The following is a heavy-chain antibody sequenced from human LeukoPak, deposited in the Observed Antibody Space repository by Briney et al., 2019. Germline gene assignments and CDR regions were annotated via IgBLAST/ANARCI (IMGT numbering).Heavy chain of an antibody. J-gene: IGHJ4*02. CDR1: GFTFDDYG. CDR2: INWNGGST. D-gene: IGHD3-22*01. V-gene: IGHV3-20*01. CDR3: VKDYYTYFDY. Sequence: GGSLRLSCAASGFTFDDYGMSWVRQAPGKGLEWVSGINWNGGSTGYADSVKGRFTISRDNAKNSLYLQMNSLRAEDTALYHFVKDYYTYFDYWGQGTLVTVSS.